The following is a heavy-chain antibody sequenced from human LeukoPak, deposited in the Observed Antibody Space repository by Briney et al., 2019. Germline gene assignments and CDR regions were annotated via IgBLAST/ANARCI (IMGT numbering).Heavy chain of an antibody. J-gene: IGHJ4*02. Sequence: GGSLRLSCAASGFTFSSYAMHWVRQAPGKGLEWVAVISYDGSNKYYADSVKGRFTISRDNSKNTLYLQMNSLRAEDTAVYFCAKDSRIRYSSGSVSADYWGPGTLVTVSS. CDR2: ISYDGSNK. CDR1: GFTFSSYA. V-gene: IGHV3-30-3*02. CDR3: AKDSRIRYSSGSVSADY. D-gene: IGHD6-19*01.